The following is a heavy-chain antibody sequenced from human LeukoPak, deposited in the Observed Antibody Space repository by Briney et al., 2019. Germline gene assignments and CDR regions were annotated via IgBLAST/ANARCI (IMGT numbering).Heavy chain of an antibody. CDR2: IYSRGRT. D-gene: IGHD1-1*01. CDR1: VGSINSGDYY. Sequence: PSQTLSLTCTVSVGSINSGDYYWSWIRQPPGKGRQWLWYIYSRGRTYFNPSLKSRLTTSLDTSKSQYSLKVNSVTAADTAVYHCARSNWKYYFDFWGQGTLVTVSS. J-gene: IGHJ4*02. V-gene: IGHV4-30-4*08. CDR3: ARSNWKYYFDF.